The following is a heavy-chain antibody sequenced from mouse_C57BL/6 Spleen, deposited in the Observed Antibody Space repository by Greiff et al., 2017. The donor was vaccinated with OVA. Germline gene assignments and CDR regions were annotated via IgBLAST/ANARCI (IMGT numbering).Heavy chain of an antibody. CDR1: GFTFSSYG. D-gene: IGHD2-3*01. CDR3: ARHMMVTTYFDV. Sequence: EVQLVESGGDLVKPGGSLKLSCAASGFTFSSYGMSWVRQTPDKRLEWVATISSGGSYTYYPDSVKGRFTISRDNAKNTLYLQMSSLKSEDTAMYYCARHMMVTTYFDVWGTGTTVTVSS. V-gene: IGHV5-6*01. CDR2: ISSGGSYT. J-gene: IGHJ1*03.